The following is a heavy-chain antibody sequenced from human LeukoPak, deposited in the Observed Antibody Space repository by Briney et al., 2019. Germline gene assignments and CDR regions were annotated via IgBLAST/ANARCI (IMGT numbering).Heavy chain of an antibody. CDR1: GGSISSRSYY. CDR2: IYYSGST. Sequence: SETLSLTCTVSGGSISSRSYYWGWIRQPPGKGLEWIGSIYYSGSTYYNPSLKSRVTISVDTSKNQFSLKLSSVTAADTAVYYCARYCSSTSCYQSRLFDYWGQGTLVTVSS. CDR3: ARYCSSTSCYQSRLFDY. J-gene: IGHJ4*02. V-gene: IGHV4-39*07. D-gene: IGHD2-2*01.